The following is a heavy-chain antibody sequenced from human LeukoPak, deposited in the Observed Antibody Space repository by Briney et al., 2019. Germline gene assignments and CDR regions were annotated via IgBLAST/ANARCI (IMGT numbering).Heavy chain of an antibody. V-gene: IGHV3-33*08. Sequence: HPGGSLRLSCAASGFSFSYYWMSWVRQAPGKGLEWVAVIWYDGSNKYYADSVKGRFTISRDDSKNTLYLQMNSLRAEDTAVYYCARDRHVVVTAIHSFGFDYWGQGTLVTVSS. J-gene: IGHJ4*02. CDR2: IWYDGSNK. D-gene: IGHD2-21*02. CDR3: ARDRHVVVTAIHSFGFDY. CDR1: GFSFSYYW.